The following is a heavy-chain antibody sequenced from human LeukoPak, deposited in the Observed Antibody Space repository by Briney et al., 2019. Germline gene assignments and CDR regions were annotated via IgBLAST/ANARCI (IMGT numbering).Heavy chain of an antibody. J-gene: IGHJ6*03. CDR1: GFTFSSYN. D-gene: IGHD6-13*01. V-gene: IGHV3-30*03. CDR3: AREGRGEGGIAAAVFHYYYYYMDV. Sequence: GGSLRLSCAASGFTFSSYNMNWVRQAPGKGLEWVAVISYDGSNKYYADSVKGRFTISRDNSKNTLYLQMNSLRAEDTAVYYCAREGRGEGGIAAAVFHYYYYYMDVWGKGTTVTVSS. CDR2: ISYDGSNK.